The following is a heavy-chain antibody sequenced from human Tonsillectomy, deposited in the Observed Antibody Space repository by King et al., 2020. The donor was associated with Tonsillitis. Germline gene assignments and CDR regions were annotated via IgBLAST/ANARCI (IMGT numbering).Heavy chain of an antibody. CDR1: RFTFSSYA. Sequence: VQLVESGGGVVQPGRSLRLSCAASRFTFSSYAMHWVRQAPGKGLEWVAVISYNGTNKYYADSVKGRFTVSRDNSKNTMYLQMNSLRVGDTAVYYCARSPYGDYVPGGDWGQGTLVTVSS. J-gene: IGHJ4*02. V-gene: IGHV3-30-3*01. CDR2: ISYNGTNK. D-gene: IGHD4-17*01. CDR3: ARSPYGDYVPGGD.